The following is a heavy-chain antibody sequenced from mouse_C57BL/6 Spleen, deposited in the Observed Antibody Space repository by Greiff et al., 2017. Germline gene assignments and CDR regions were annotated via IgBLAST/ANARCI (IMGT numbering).Heavy chain of an antibody. V-gene: IGHV1-55*01. Sequence: VQLQQPGAELVKPGASVKLSCKASGYTFTSYWITWVKQRPGQGLEWIGDIYPGSGSTNYNEKFKSKATLTVDTSSSTAYMQLSSLTSEDSAVFYCARRKPGYYAMDYWGQGTSVTVSS. CDR2: IYPGSGST. J-gene: IGHJ4*01. CDR3: ARRKPGYYAMDY. CDR1: GYTFTSYW.